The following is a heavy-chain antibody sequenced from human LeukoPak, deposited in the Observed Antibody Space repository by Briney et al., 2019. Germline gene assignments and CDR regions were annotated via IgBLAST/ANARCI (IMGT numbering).Heavy chain of an antibody. Sequence: SETLSLTCAVSGGSLSDSYWSWLRQPPGKGLEWIGEIYHNGYTRYNPSLESRVTISVATSKIQFSLELTSVTAADTAVYYCARGDSYAYGPYSYSSPMDVWGHGPRSPSP. CDR2: IYHNGYT. CDR1: GGSLSDSY. J-gene: IGHJ6*02. D-gene: IGHD2-15*01. V-gene: IGHV4-34*01. CDR3: ARGDSYAYGPYSYSSPMDV.